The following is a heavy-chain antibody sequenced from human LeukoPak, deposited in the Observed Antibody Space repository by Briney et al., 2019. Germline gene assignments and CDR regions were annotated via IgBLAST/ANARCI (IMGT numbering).Heavy chain of an antibody. CDR3: ASFWSGYAQGPRYYYMDV. CDR2: IYYSGST. J-gene: IGHJ6*03. CDR1: GGSISSYY. V-gene: IGHV4-59*01. D-gene: IGHD3-3*01. Sequence: PSETLSLTCTVSGGSISSYYWSWIRQPPGKGLEWIGYIYYSGSTNYNPSLKSRVTISVDTSKNQFSLKLSSVTAADTAVYYCASFWSGYAQGPRYYYMDVWGKGTTVTVS.